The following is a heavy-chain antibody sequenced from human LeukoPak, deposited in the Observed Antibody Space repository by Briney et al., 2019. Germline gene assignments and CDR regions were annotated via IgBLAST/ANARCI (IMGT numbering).Heavy chain of an antibody. Sequence: GGSLRLSCAASGFTFSNYGMHWVRQAPGKGLEWVAVISSDGSNKYYADSVKGRFTISRDNSKNTLFLQMNSLRAEDTAVYYCAKDGLWFGDLTYFDYWGQGTLVTVSS. J-gene: IGHJ4*02. D-gene: IGHD3-10*01. CDR2: ISSDGSNK. CDR1: GFTFSNYG. V-gene: IGHV3-30*18. CDR3: AKDGLWFGDLTYFDY.